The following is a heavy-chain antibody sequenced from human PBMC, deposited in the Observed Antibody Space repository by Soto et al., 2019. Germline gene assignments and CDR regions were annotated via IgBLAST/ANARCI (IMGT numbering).Heavy chain of an antibody. Sequence: QVQLQESGPGLVKPSETLSLTCTVSGGSISSYYWSWIRQPPGKGLEWIGYIYYSGSTNYNPSLKMRVTISVDTSKNQFSLKLSSVTAADTAVYYCARAWGRVFDYWGQGTLVTVSS. CDR3: ARAWGRVFDY. D-gene: IGHD2-15*01. CDR2: IYYSGST. V-gene: IGHV4-59*01. J-gene: IGHJ4*02. CDR1: GGSISSYY.